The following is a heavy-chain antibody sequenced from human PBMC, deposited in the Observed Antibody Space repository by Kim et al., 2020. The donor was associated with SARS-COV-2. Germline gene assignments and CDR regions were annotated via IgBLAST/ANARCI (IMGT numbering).Heavy chain of an antibody. Sequence: GGSLRLSCAASGFTFSGYAMHWVRQAPGKGLEWVAVISYDGSNKYYADSVKDRFTISRDNSKNTLYLQMNSLRVEDTAVYYCARDIVLIPAASWGQGTLVTVSS. CDR3: ARDIVLIPAAS. CDR1: GFTFSGYA. CDR2: ISYDGSNK. D-gene: IGHD2-2*01. V-gene: IGHV3-30*04. J-gene: IGHJ5*02.